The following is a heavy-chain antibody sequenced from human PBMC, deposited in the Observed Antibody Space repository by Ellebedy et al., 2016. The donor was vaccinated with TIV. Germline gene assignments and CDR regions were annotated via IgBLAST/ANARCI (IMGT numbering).Heavy chain of an antibody. V-gene: IGHV4-39*07. Sequence: SETLSLXXTVSGGSISSSSYYWGWIRQPPGKGLEWIGSIYYSGSTYYNPSLKSRVTISVDTSKNQFSLKLSSVTAADTAVYYCARGGAARPFDYWGQGTLVTVSS. CDR1: GGSISSSSYY. D-gene: IGHD6-6*01. J-gene: IGHJ4*02. CDR3: ARGGAARPFDY. CDR2: IYYSGST.